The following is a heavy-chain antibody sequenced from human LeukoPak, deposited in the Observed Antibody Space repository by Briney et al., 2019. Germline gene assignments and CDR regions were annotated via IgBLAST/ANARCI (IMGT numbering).Heavy chain of an antibody. CDR2: IYHSGST. J-gene: IGHJ6*02. D-gene: IGHD2-2*01. CDR3: ARASGVVPAAMNDGMDV. V-gene: IGHV4-4*02. CDR1: GGSISSSNW. Sequence: SETLSLTCAVPGGSISSSNWWSWVRQPPGKGLEWIGEIYHSGSTNYNPSLKSRVTISVDKSKNQFSLKLSSVTAADTAVYYCARASGVVPAAMNDGMDVWGQGTTVTVSS.